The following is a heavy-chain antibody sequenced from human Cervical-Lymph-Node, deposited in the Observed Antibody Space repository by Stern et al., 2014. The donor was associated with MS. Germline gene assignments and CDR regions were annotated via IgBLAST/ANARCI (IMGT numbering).Heavy chain of an antibody. V-gene: IGHV4-31*03. CDR2: ISYIGST. CDR3: ARSDRLWGSFDY. CDR1: GASISTVGYY. J-gene: IGHJ4*02. Sequence: QVQLQESGPGLVKPSQTLSLTCTVSGASISTVGYYWSWIRQHPGKGLEWIAYISYIGSTYYHPSLKSRVSISADTSKNQFSLNLTSVTAADTALYYCARSDRLWGSFDYWGQGTLVAVSS. D-gene: IGHD3-16*01.